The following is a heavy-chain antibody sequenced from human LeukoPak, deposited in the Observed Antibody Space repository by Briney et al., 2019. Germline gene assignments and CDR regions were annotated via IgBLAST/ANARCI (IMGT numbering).Heavy chain of an antibody. J-gene: IGHJ5*02. Sequence: SETLSLTCAVYGGSFSGYYWSWLRQPPGKGLEWIGEINHSGSTNYNPSRKSRVNISVETCKNQFSLKLSSVTAADTAVYYCARGRRLMITFGGVIAPGNWFDPWGQGTLVTVSS. V-gene: IGHV4-34*01. D-gene: IGHD3-16*02. CDR2: INHSGST. CDR3: ARGRRLMITFGGVIAPGNWFDP. CDR1: GGSFSGYY.